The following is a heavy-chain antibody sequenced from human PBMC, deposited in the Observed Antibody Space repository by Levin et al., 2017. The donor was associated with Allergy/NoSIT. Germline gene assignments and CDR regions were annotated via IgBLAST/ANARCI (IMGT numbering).Heavy chain of an antibody. J-gene: IGHJ4*02. D-gene: IGHD4-23*01. CDR2: IKSKTDGGTT. V-gene: IGHV3-15*01. CDR1: GFTFSNAW. Sequence: GESLKISCAASGFTFSNAWMSWVRQAPGKGLEWVGRIKSKTDGGTTDYAAPVKGRFTISRDDSKNTLYLQMNSLKTEDTAVYYCTTDAGVTTLDLGYWGQGTLVTVSS. CDR3: TTDAGVTTLDLGY.